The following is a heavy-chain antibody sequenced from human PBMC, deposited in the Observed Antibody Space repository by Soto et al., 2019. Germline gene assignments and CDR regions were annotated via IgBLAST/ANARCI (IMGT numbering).Heavy chain of an antibody. J-gene: IGHJ4*02. CDR1: GGYISGSC. CDR3: ARTPSSMAGTLDY. Sequence: SETLSLTCTVSGGYISGSCWTWIRQPAGKGLEWIGQIFVTGATNYNPSLKGRVAMSIDTSKKTFSLTLTSVTSADTAVYYCARTPSSMAGTLDYWAQGTLVTVAS. V-gene: IGHV4-4*07. CDR2: IFVTGAT. D-gene: IGHD1-1*01.